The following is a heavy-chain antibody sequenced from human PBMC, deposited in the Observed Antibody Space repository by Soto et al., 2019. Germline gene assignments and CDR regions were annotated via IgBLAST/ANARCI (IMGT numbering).Heavy chain of an antibody. V-gene: IGHV3-74*01. CDR3: AKVRLGGYYYYY. CDR2: LQTDGSHP. J-gene: IGHJ4*02. Sequence: PGGSLRLSCVASGFTFDYYWMHWVRQAPGEGLMWVSRLQTDGSHPDYADSVKGRFTISRDNSKNTLYLQMNSLRAEDTAVYYCAKVRLGGYYYYYWGQGTLVTVSS. CDR1: GFTFDYYW. D-gene: IGHD3-22*01.